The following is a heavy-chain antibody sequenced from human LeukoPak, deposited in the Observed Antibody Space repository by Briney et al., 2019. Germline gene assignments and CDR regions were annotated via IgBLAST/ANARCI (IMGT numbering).Heavy chain of an antibody. CDR3: ARDRGGAYDFWSGYYTGYFDY. V-gene: IGHV3-48*01. D-gene: IGHD3-3*01. CDR1: GFTFSSYN. Sequence: GGSLRLPWAAAGFTFSSYNRNGVRQAPGKGLKWVSYISDSSTTIYYADSVKGRFTISRDNAKNSLYLQMNSLRAEDTAVYYCARDRGGAYDFWSGYYTGYFDYWGQGSLVTVSS. CDR2: ISDSSTTI. J-gene: IGHJ4*02.